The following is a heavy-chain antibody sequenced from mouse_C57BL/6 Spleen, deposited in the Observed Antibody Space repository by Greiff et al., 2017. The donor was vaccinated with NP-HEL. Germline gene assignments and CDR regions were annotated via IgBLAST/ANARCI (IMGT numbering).Heavy chain of an antibody. D-gene: IGHD1-1*01. CDR2: ISYDGSN. J-gene: IGHJ2*01. CDR3: ASLYYYGSSW. V-gene: IGHV3-6*01. CDR1: GYSITSGYY. Sequence: EVQLQESGPGLVKPSQSLSLTCSVTGYSITSGYYWNWIRQFPGNKLEWMGYISYDGSNNYNPSLKNRISITRDTSKNQFFLKLNSATTEDTATYYCASLYYYGSSWWGQGTTLTVSS.